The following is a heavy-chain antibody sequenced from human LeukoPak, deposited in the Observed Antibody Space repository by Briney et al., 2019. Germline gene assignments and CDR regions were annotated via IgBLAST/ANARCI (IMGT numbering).Heavy chain of an antibody. CDR1: GFSFSSYS. CDR2: ISTSGNDI. V-gene: IGHV3-21*01. Sequence: PGGSLRLSPAAPGFSFSSYSMNWVRQAPGRGVAGVSSISTSGNDIYYADSVKGRFTISRDSAENSLYLQMHSLRAEDTAVYYCARGLYYYGTDAFDIWGQGTMVTVS. J-gene: IGHJ3*02. D-gene: IGHD3-16*01. CDR3: ARGLYYYGTDAFDI.